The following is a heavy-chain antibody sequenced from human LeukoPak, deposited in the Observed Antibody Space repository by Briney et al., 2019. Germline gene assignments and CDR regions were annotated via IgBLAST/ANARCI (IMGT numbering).Heavy chain of an antibody. V-gene: IGHV4-34*01. J-gene: IGHJ4*02. Sequence: KPSETLSLTCAVYGGSFSGYYWSWIRQPPGKGLEWIGEINHSGSTYYNPSLKSRVTMSVDTSKNQFSLKLSSVTAADTAVYYCARLGLRITMIVVAEPDYFDYWGQGTLVTVSS. D-gene: IGHD3-22*01. CDR1: GGSFSGYY. CDR3: ARLGLRITMIVVAEPDYFDY. CDR2: INHSGST.